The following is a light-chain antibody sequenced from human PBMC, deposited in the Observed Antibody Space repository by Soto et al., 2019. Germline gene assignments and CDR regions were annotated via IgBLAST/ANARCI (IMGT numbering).Light chain of an antibody. V-gene: IGKV3-15*01. CDR2: GAS. CDR3: QQYNDRLPPVT. Sequence: DIVLTQSPATVSVSPGERATLSCRASQSVSSNLAWYQHKVGQAPRLLIYGASTMVTGVPPRFSGSGSGTDFTLTISYLKSADFGVYYCQQYNDRLPPVTFGGGTKVEIK. CDR1: QSVSSN. J-gene: IGKJ4*01.